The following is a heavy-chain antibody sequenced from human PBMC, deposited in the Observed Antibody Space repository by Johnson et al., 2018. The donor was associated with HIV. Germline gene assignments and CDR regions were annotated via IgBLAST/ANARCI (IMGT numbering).Heavy chain of an antibody. CDR2: ISRSGSTI. V-gene: IGHV3-11*01. J-gene: IGHJ3*02. Sequence: VQLVESGGGVAQPGRSLRLSCAASGFTFSDYYMSWIRQAPGKGLEWVSYISRSGSTIYYADSVKGRFTISRDNSKNTLYLQMNSLKTEDTAVYYCSTGDIVVMVDARLLPLHDAFDIWGQGTMVTVSS. CDR3: STGDIVVMVDARLLPLHDAFDI. CDR1: GFTFSDYY. D-gene: IGHD2-15*01.